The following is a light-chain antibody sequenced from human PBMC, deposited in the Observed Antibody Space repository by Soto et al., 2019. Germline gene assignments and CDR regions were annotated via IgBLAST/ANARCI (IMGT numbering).Light chain of an antibody. Sequence: QSALTQPRSVSGSPGQSVAISCTGTSRDVDAYDFVSWYQHHPGKAPKLIISEVSKRPSGVSHRFSGSKSGNTASLTISGLQDEDEADYFCCSFAGSFYVFGTGTKVTVL. V-gene: IGLV2-11*01. CDR3: CSFAGSFYV. CDR2: EVS. J-gene: IGLJ1*01. CDR1: SRDVDAYDF.